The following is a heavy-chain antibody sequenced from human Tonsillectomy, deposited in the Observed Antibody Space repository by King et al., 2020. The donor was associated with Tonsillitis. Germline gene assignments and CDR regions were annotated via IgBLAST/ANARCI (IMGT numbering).Heavy chain of an antibody. Sequence: QLQESGPGLVKPSETLSLTCTVSGGSVSSGSYYWSWIRQPPGKGLEWIGYIYYSGSTNYNPSLKSRVTISVDTSKNQFSLKLSSVTAADTAVYYCARVFWGWLGLYYFDYWGQGTLVTVSS. CDR2: IYYSGST. D-gene: IGHD3-16*01. J-gene: IGHJ4*02. CDR1: GGSVSSGSYY. V-gene: IGHV4-61*01. CDR3: ARVFWGWLGLYYFDY.